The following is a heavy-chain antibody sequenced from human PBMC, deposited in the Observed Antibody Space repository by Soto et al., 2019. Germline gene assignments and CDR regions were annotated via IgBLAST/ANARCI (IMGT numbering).Heavy chain of an antibody. V-gene: IGHV4-39*07. Sequence: SETLSLTCTVSGGSIGGSNYFWGWIRQSPGTGLEWLGTIYSSGTTYYSPSLKSRITMSLDKSKNQFSLKLSSVTAADTAVYYCARTRRIVGAITDAFDIWGQGTMVTVSS. CDR2: IYSSGTT. CDR1: GGSIGGSNYF. D-gene: IGHD1-26*01. CDR3: ARTRRIVGAITDAFDI. J-gene: IGHJ3*02.